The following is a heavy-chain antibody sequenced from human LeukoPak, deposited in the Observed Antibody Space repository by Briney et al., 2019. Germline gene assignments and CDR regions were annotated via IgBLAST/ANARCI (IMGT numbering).Heavy chain of an antibody. D-gene: IGHD6-13*01. CDR3: AKAGRHSSSWIDY. CDR2: ISWNSGSR. CDR1: GFTFSSYS. J-gene: IGHJ4*02. Sequence: GGSLRLSCAASGFTFSSYSMNWVRQAPGKGLEWVSSISWNSGSRVYADSVKGRFTISRDNAKNSLYLQMNSLRAEDTALYYCAKAGRHSSSWIDYWGQGTLVTVSS. V-gene: IGHV3-9*01.